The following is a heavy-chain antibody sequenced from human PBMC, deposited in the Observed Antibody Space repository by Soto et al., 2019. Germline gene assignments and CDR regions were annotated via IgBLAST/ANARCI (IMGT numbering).Heavy chain of an antibody. CDR3: AAQREGGYSYDPGVVDY. CDR1: GGSISSGDYY. CDR2: IYYSGST. J-gene: IGHJ4*02. V-gene: IGHV4-30-4*01. Sequence: SETLSLTCTVSGGSISSGDYYWSWIRQPPGKGLEWIGYIYYSGSTYYNPSLKSRVTISVDTSKNQFSLKLSSVTAADTAVYYCAAQREGGYSYDPGVVDYWGQGTLVTVSS. D-gene: IGHD5-18*01.